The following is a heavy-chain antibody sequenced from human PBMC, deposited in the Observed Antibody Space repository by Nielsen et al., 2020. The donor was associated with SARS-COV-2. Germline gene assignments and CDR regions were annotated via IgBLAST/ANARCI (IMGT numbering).Heavy chain of an antibody. CDR2: ISSSGSTI. D-gene: IGHD3-10*01. Sequence: GESLKISCAASEFTFSSYEMNWVRQAPGKGLEWVSYISSSGSTIYYADSVKGRFTISRDSSSSTLYLQMNSLRTEDTAMYYCAKDISRFGELFGYWGQGSLVSVSS. V-gene: IGHV3-48*03. CDR3: AKDISRFGELFGY. CDR1: EFTFSSYE. J-gene: IGHJ4*02.